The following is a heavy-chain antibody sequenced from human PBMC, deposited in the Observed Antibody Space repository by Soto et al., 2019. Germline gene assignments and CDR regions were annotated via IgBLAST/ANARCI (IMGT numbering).Heavy chain of an antibody. V-gene: IGHV3-23*01. CDR3: AKDGDYEYFDY. CDR2: INKNSGRK. CDR1: GFSGSSYT. J-gene: IGHJ4*02. Sequence: GPLRLSCAAPGFSGSSYTMNCVRQAPGKGLEWVSSINKNSGRKYYADSVKGRFTISRDNSKNTLFLQMNSLKAEDTAVYFCAKDGDYEYFDYWGQGTQVTVSS. D-gene: IGHD3-22*01.